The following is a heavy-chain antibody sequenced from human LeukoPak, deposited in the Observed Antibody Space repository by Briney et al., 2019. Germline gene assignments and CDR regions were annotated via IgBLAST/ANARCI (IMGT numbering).Heavy chain of an antibody. D-gene: IGHD2-2*02. CDR1: GGSISSSSYY. CDR2: IYYSGST. Sequence: PSETLSLTCTVSGGSISSSSYYWGWIRQPPGKGLEWIGSIYYSGSTYYNPSLKSRVTISVDTSKNQFSLKLSSVTAADTAVYYCARVGYCSSTSCYTITLFDYWGQGTLVTVSS. J-gene: IGHJ4*02. V-gene: IGHV4-39*07. CDR3: ARVGYCSSTSCYTITLFDY.